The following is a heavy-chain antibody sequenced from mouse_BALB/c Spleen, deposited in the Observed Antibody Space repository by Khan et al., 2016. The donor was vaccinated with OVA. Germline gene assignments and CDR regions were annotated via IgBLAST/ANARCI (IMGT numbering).Heavy chain of an antibody. Sequence: QVQLKESGPGLVAPSQSLSITCTVSGFSLTDFGVHWVRQPPGKGLEWLVLIWSDGTTTYNSALKSRLSISKDTSKSQVFLKMNSRQTDDTAMYYCARNSYPYAMDYWGQGTSVTVSS. CDR1: GFSLTDFG. CDR2: IWSDGTT. J-gene: IGHJ4*01. V-gene: IGHV2-6*02. CDR3: ARNSYPYAMDY.